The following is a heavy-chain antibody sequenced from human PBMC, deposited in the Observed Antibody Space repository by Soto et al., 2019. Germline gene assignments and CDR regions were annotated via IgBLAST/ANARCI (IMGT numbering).Heavy chain of an antibody. CDR2: TYYRSKWYN. V-gene: IGHV6-1*01. CDR3: ARGVVDYYGSGSPILKD. Sequence: KQSQTLSLTCAISGDSVSSNSAAWNWIRQSPSRGLEWLGRTYYRSKWYNDYAVSVKSRITINPDTSKNQFSLQLNSVTPEDTAVYYCARGVVDYYGSGSPILKDWGQGTLVTVSS. D-gene: IGHD3-10*01. J-gene: IGHJ4*02. CDR1: GDSVSSNSAA.